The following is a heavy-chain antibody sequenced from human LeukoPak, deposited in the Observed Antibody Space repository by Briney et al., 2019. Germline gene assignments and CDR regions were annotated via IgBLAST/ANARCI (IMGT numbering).Heavy chain of an antibody. CDR3: ARDLPYITIFGVVHPYGMDV. CDR2: IYYSGST. CDR1: GGSISSYY. V-gene: IGHV4-59*01. Sequence: SETLSLTCTVSGGSISSYYWSWIRQPPGVGLEWIGYIYYSGSTNYNPSLKSRVTISVDTSKNQFSLKLSSVTAADTAVYYCARDLPYITIFGVVHPYGMDVWGQGTTVTVSS. D-gene: IGHD3-3*01. J-gene: IGHJ6*02.